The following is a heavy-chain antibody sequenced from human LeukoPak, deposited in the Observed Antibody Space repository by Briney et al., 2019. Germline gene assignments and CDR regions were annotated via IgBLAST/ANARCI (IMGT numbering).Heavy chain of an antibody. J-gene: IGHJ4*02. CDR1: GFTFSSHW. CDR2: IRPDGSEE. V-gene: IGHV3-7*01. CDR3: ARLLGTVTTYDY. D-gene: IGHD1-7*01. Sequence: GGSLRLSCVASGFTFSSHWMSWVRQAPGKGVGWVASIRPDGSEEYYMDSVKGRFTISRDNAKISLYLQMNSLRAEDTAVYYYARLLGTVTTYDYWGQGTLVTVS.